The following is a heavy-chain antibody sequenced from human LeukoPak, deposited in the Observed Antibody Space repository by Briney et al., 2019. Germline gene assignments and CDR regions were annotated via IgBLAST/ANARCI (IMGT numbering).Heavy chain of an antibody. CDR1: AFTLSRDE. V-gene: IGHV3-48*03. CDR3: ARGKRYYFDY. Sequence: PAGSLRLSCAPAAFTLSRDEMNWVRQAPGKVMEWVSYISSSGSTIYYADSVKGRFTISRDSAKNSLYLQMNSLRAEDTAVYYCARGKRYYFDYWGQGTLVTVSS. D-gene: IGHD1-14*01. J-gene: IGHJ4*02. CDR2: ISSSGSTI.